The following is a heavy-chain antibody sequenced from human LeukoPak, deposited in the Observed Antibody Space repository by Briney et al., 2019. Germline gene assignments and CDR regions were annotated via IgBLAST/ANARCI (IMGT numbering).Heavy chain of an antibody. Sequence: GGSLRLSCAASGFTFSIYWMSWVRQSPGKGLEWLASITKYDGRVYYADSVRGRFSISRDTSQNELYLQMNGLRADDSAMYFCAKDHSADGWPTFEYWGRGTLVTVSS. J-gene: IGHJ4*02. D-gene: IGHD5-24*01. CDR1: GFTFSIYW. CDR2: ITKYDGRV. CDR3: AKDHSADGWPTFEY. V-gene: IGHV3-23*01.